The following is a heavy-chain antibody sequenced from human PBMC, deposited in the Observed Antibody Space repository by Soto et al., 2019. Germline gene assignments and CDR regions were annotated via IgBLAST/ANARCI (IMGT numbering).Heavy chain of an antibody. CDR3: ARELDFWSGYWGREDYYGMDV. CDR2: IIPIFGTA. V-gene: IGHV1-69*13. D-gene: IGHD3-3*01. CDR1: GGTFSSYA. J-gene: IGHJ6*02. Sequence: SVKVSCKASGGTFSSYAISWVRQAPGQGLERMGGIIPIFGTANYAQKFQGRVTITADESTSTAYMELSSLRSEDTAVYYCARELDFWSGYWGREDYYGMDVWGQGTTVTVSS.